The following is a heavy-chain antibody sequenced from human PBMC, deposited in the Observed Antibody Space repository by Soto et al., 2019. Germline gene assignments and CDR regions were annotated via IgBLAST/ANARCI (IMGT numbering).Heavy chain of an antibody. CDR1: GGSISSSNW. D-gene: IGHD3-9*01. CDR2: IYHSGST. Sequence: SETLSLTCAVSGGSISSSNWWSWVRQPPGKGLEWIGEIYHSGSTNYNPSLKSRVTISVDKSKNQFSLKLSSVTAADTAVYYCASGYDILTGYLRGDYYCMDVWDQGTTVTVSS. J-gene: IGHJ6*02. V-gene: IGHV4-4*02. CDR3: ASGYDILTGYLRGDYYCMDV.